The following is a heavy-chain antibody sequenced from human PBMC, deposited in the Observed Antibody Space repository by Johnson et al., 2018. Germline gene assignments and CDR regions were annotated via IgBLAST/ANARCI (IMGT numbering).Heavy chain of an antibody. CDR3: ARGPFPYDRNDGGAFDI. CDR2: ISSSPSFI. Sequence: VQLVESGGGLVKXGGSXRLXCAASGFTFSVYSVDWVRQAPGKGLDWVASISSSPSFIYYADSVDGRFTISRANAKNSLYLQMNSLRVEDTAVYHCARGPFPYDRNDGGAFDIWGQGTMVTVSS. CDR1: GFTFSVYS. V-gene: IGHV3-21*01. J-gene: IGHJ3*02. D-gene: IGHD1-1*01.